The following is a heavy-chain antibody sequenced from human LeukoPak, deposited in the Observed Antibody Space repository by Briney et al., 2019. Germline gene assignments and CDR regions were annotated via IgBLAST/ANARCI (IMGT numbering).Heavy chain of an antibody. V-gene: IGHV1-18*01. D-gene: IGHD6-19*01. CDR3: ARDTLYIAMAGTPPDY. CDR2: ISAYNGNT. J-gene: IGHJ4*02. CDR1: GYTFTSYG. Sequence: ASVKVSCKASGYTFTSYGISWVRQAPGQGLEWMGWISAYNGNTNYAQKLQGRVTMTTDTSTSTAYMELRSLRSDDTAVYYCARDTLYIAMAGTPPDYWGQGTLVTVSS.